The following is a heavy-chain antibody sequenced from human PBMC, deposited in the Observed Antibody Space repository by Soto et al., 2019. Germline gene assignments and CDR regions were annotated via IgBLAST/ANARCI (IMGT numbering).Heavy chain of an antibody. D-gene: IGHD5-12*01. V-gene: IGHV4-59*01. CDR3: ARDAGSGYDNAFDI. Sequence: SSXTLSLTCTVSGGSISSYYWSWIRQPPGKGLEWIGYIYYSGSTNYNPSLKSRVTISVDTSKNQFSLKLSSVTAADTAVYYCARDAGSGYDNAFDICGQGTMVTXSS. J-gene: IGHJ3*02. CDR2: IYYSGST. CDR1: GGSISSYY.